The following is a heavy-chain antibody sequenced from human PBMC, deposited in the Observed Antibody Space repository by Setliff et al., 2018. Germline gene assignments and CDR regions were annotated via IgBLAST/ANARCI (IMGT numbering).Heavy chain of an antibody. V-gene: IGHV3-15*01. CDR1: GFTFSSAW. J-gene: IGHJ4*02. CDR2: IKSKTDGGTT. CDR3: VRGLPFDY. Sequence: GGSLRLSCAASGFTFSSAWMSWVRQAPGKGLEWVGRIKSKTDGGTTDYAAPVKGRFTISRDDSKNTLYLQMNSLRAEDTAVYYCVRGLPFDYWGQGTLVTVSS.